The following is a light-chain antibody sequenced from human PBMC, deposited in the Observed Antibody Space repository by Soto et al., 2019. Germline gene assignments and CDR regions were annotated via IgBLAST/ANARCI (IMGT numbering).Light chain of an antibody. CDR1: QSVRSSY. CDR3: QQYATSPWT. V-gene: IGKV3-20*01. Sequence: EIVLTQSPGTVSLSPGERATLSCRASQSVRSSYLAWYQQKPGQAPRLLIYDASTRAPDIPDRFSGIGSGTDFTLTISRLEPEDFAVYYCQQYATSPWTFGQGTEVDIK. CDR2: DAS. J-gene: IGKJ1*01.